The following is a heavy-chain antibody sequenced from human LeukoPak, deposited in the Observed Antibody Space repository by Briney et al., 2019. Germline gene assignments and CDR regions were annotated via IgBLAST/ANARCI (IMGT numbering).Heavy chain of an antibody. D-gene: IGHD6-13*01. CDR1: GFIFSSNY. J-gene: IGHJ4*02. Sequence: PGGSLTLSCAVSGFIFSSNYMNWLRQAPGKGLEWVSVIYDTGRTYYQDSQKGRFTISRENSKNTLFLQMNSMTAEDTAVYYCATEGGRSSSPRFSGFYFDYWGQGTLVTVSS. V-gene: IGHV3-53*01. CDR2: IYDTGRT. CDR3: ATEGGRSSSPRFSGFYFDY.